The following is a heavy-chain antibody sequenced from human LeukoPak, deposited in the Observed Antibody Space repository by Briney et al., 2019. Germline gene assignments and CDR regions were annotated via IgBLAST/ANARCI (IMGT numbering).Heavy chain of an antibody. CDR3: ARKAYCGGDCYSFDY. J-gene: IGHJ4*02. Sequence: SETLSLTCAVYGGSFSDYYWSWIRQPPGKGLEWTGEINHSGSTNYNTSLKSRVTISLDTSKNQFSLKLSSVTAADTAVYYCARKAYCGGDCYSFDYWGQGTLVTVSS. D-gene: IGHD2-21*02. CDR1: GGSFSDYY. CDR2: INHSGST. V-gene: IGHV4-34*01.